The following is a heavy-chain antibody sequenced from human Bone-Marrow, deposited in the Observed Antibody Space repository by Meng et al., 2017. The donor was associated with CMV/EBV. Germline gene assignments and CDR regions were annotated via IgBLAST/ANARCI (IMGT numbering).Heavy chain of an antibody. V-gene: IGHV1-69*12. D-gene: IGHD3-22*01. CDR1: GGTFSSYA. CDR3: ARDNYDSSGFRPSTYFDY. J-gene: IGHJ4*02. Sequence: VKGGRAGAEVRKLGSSVKVSWKAPGGTFSSYAISWVRQAPGQGLEWMGGIIPIFGTANYAQKFQGRVTITADESTSTAYMELSSLRSEDTAVYYCARDNYDSSGFRPSTYFDYWGQGTLVTRLL. CDR2: IIPIFGTA.